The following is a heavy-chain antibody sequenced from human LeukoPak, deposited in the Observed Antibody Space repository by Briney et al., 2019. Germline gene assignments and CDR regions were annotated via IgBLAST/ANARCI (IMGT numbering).Heavy chain of an antibody. V-gene: IGHV3-48*04. Sequence: GGSLRLSCAAPGFTFSSYSMNWVAQAPGKGLEWVSYISRSSSTIYYAHSVKGRSTISRDTAKNSLYLQKTSLRAGSTSVSYCAGLWSSTRYNTGYYQFMDVWGKGTTVSVSS. D-gene: IGHD2-2*01. J-gene: IGHJ6*03. CDR2: ISRSSSTI. CDR1: GFTFSSYS. CDR3: AGLWSSTRYNTGYYQFMDV.